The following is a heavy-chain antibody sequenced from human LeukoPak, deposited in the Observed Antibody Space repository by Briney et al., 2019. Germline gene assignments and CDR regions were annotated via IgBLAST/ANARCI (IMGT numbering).Heavy chain of an antibody. CDR2: IYSSGST. Sequence: SETLSLTCNVSGGSISGYYWTWIRQPPGKGLELIGCIYSSGSTSYKPSLKSRITISVDTSKNQFSLNLSSVTAADTAVYYCVRGKAAAGAIWFDPWGQGTLVTVSS. CDR3: VRGKAAAGAIWFDP. V-gene: IGHV4-59*01. J-gene: IGHJ5*02. D-gene: IGHD6-13*01. CDR1: GGSISGYY.